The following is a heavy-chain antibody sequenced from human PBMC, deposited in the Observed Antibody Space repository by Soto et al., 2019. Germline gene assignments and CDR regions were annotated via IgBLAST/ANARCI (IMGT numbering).Heavy chain of an antibody. V-gene: IGHV1-8*02. CDR2: MNPNSGRT. Sequence: VQLVQSGAEVRKPGASVKVSCKTSGYTFTDYDINWVRQAPGQGLEWVGRMNPNSGRTDYAQKLEGRVTMTRDISISTAYMELSSLGYDDTAVYFCSTWGRNGWYTGFFWGQGTLVTVSS. J-gene: IGHJ4*02. CDR1: GYTFTDYD. CDR3: STWGRNGWYTGFF. D-gene: IGHD6-19*01.